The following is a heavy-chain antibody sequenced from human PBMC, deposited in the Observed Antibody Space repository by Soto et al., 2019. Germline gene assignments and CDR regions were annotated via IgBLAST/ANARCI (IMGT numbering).Heavy chain of an antibody. Sequence: SVKVSCKASGGTFSSHAISWVRQAPGRGLEWMGGIIPIFGTTNYAQNFRARVTITADESTSTAYLELSSLTSEDTAVYYCGSVGYCSSTNCLVYYYHYGMDVWGQGTTVTVSS. CDR2: IIPIFGTT. CDR3: GSVGYCSSTNCLVYYYHYGMDV. J-gene: IGHJ6*02. V-gene: IGHV1-69*13. CDR1: GGTFSSHA. D-gene: IGHD2-2*03.